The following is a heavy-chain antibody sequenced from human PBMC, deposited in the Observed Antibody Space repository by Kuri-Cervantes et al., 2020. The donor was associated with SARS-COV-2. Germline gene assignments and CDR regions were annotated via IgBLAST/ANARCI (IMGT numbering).Heavy chain of an antibody. CDR2: TYYRSKWYN. V-gene: IGHV6-1*01. Sequence: SETLSLTCAISGDSVSSNSAAWNWIRQSPSRGLEWLGRTYYRSKWYNDYAVSVKSRITINPDTSKNQFSLQLNSVTPEDTAVYYCARVEQLVPYFDYWGQGTLVTVFS. CDR3: ARVEQLVPYFDY. J-gene: IGHJ4*02. CDR1: GDSVSSNSAA. D-gene: IGHD6-6*01.